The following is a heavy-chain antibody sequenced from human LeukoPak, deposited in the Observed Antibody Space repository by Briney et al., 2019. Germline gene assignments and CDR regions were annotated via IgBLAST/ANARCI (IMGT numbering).Heavy chain of an antibody. D-gene: IGHD7-27*01. J-gene: IGHJ4*02. CDR1: GFTFSTYS. V-gene: IGHV3-48*04. CDR2: INRESTTM. CDR3: VRDFNWGFDY. Sequence: SGGSLTLSCAASGFTFSTYSMNWVRQAPGKGLEYVAYINRESTTMSYADSVKGRFTISRDAAKNSLYLQMNSLRAEDTAIYNCVRDFNWGFDYWGQGVVVAVSP.